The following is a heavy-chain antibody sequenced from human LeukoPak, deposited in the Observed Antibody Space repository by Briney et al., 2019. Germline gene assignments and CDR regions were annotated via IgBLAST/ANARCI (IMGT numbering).Heavy chain of an antibody. Sequence: SETLSLTCAVYGESFSGYYWSWIRQPPGKGLEWIGEINHSGSTNHNPSLKSRVTISVDTSKNQFSLKLSSVTAADTAVYYCARGGIVATIRSGYYYGDFDYWGQGTLVTVSS. V-gene: IGHV4-34*01. CDR2: INHSGST. CDR1: GESFSGYY. CDR3: ARGGIVATIRSGYYYGDFDY. D-gene: IGHD3-22*01. J-gene: IGHJ4*02.